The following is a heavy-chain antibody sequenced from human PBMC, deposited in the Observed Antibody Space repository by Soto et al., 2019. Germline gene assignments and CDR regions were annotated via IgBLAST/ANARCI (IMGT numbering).Heavy chain of an antibody. CDR3: ARRFANGRYFDY. J-gene: IGHJ4*02. CDR2: IYYSGST. Sequence: PSETLSLTCTVSGGSISSGGYYWSWIRQHPGKCLEWIGYIYYSGSTYYNPSLKSRVTISVDTSKNQFSVKLSSVTASDTAVYYCARRFANGRYFDYWGQGTLVTVSS. D-gene: IGHD3-3*01. V-gene: IGHV4-31*03. CDR1: GGSISSGGYY.